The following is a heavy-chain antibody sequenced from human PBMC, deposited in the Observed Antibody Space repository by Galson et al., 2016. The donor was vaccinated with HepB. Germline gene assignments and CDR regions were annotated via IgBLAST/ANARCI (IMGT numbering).Heavy chain of an antibody. Sequence: SLRLSCAASGFTFSSYAMHWVRQAPGKGLEWVAVISYDGSNKYYADSVKGRFTISRDNSKNTLYLQMNSLRAEDTAVYYCAKDRYDSSGYLFDYWGQGSLVTVSS. D-gene: IGHD3-22*01. CDR1: GFTFSSYA. CDR2: ISYDGSNK. V-gene: IGHV3-30*18. CDR3: AKDRYDSSGYLFDY. J-gene: IGHJ4*02.